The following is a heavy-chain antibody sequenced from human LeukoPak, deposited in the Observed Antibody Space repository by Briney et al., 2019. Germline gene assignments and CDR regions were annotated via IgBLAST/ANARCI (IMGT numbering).Heavy chain of an antibody. CDR2: INPSGGST. J-gene: IGHJ5*02. V-gene: IGHV1-46*01. CDR3: ARDKGDSSSWYDNWFDP. D-gene: IGHD6-13*01. Sequence: ASVKVSCKASGYTLTSYFIHWVRQAPGQGLEWMGIINPSGGSTSYAQKFQGRVTMTRDTSTSTVYMELSSLRSEDTAVYYCARDKGDSSSWYDNWFDPWGQGTLVTVSS. CDR1: GYTLTSYF.